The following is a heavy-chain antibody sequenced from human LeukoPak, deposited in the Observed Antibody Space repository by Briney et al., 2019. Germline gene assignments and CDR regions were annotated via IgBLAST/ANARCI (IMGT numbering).Heavy chain of an antibody. V-gene: IGHV4-31*03. CDR2: IYYSGST. Sequence: SQTLSLTCTVSGGSISSGGYYWRWIRQHPGKGLEWLGYIYYSGSTYYNPSLKSRVTISVDTSKNQFSLKLSSVTAADTAVYYCARGMVNYDILTGSHPYYFDYWGQGTLVTVSS. D-gene: IGHD3-9*01. CDR3: ARGMVNYDILTGSHPYYFDY. CDR1: GGSISSGGYY. J-gene: IGHJ4*02.